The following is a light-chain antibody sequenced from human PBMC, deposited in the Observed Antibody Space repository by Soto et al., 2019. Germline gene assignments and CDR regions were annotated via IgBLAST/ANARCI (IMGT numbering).Light chain of an antibody. V-gene: IGKV3-11*01. Sequence: IVLTQSPATLSLSPGERATLFCRASQSVSNYLAWYQQTPGQAPRLLIYDASNRAPGIPARFSGSGSGTDFTLTISSLEPEDFAVYYCPLRADWYTFGQGTKLEIK. CDR1: QSVSNY. CDR2: DAS. J-gene: IGKJ2*01. CDR3: PLRADWYT.